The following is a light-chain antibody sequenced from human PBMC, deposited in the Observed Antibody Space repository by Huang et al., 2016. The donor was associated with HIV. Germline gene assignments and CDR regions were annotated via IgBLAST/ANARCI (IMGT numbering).Light chain of an antibody. CDR1: QRVLSSSNNKNY. J-gene: IGKJ2*01. CDR2: WTS. Sequence: DIVMTQSPDSLAVSLGERATINCRSSQRVLSSSNNKNYLAWYQQKSGQPPRLLIYWTSTRVSGVPDRFSGSGSGTDFTLTITVLQAEDVAVYYCQQYSGTPLYTFGQGTKVEI. CDR3: QQYSGTPLYT. V-gene: IGKV4-1*01.